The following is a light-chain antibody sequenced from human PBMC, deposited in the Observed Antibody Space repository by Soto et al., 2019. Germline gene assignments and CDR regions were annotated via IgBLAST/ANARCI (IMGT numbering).Light chain of an antibody. CDR1: TSDVGGYDS. J-gene: IGLJ2*01. CDR3: SSYATNNTLL. V-gene: IGLV2-14*03. CDR2: DVN. Sequence: QSALTQPASVSGSPGQSITISCTGTTSDVGGYDSVSWYQQHLGKAPKLVIYDVNNRPSGISNRFSGSKSGNTASLTISGLQTEDEADYYCSSYATNNTLLFGGGTKLTVL.